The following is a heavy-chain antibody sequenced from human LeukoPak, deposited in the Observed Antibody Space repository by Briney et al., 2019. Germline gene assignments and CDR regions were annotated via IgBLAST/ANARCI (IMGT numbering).Heavy chain of an antibody. J-gene: IGHJ2*01. CDR3: ARALKLGDWYFDL. D-gene: IGHD7-27*01. Sequence: SETLSLTYTVSGGSISSYYWSWIRQPPGKGLEWIGYIYYSGSTNYNPSLKSRVTISVDKSKNEFSLKLSSVTAADTAVYYCARALKLGDWYFDLWGRGTLVTVSS. CDR1: GGSISSYY. CDR2: IYYSGST. V-gene: IGHV4-59*12.